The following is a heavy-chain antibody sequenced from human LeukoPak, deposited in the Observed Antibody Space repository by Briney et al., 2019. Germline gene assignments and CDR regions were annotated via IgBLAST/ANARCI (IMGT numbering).Heavy chain of an antibody. V-gene: IGHV4-39*07. D-gene: IGHD5-24*01. Sequence: PSETLSLTCIVSGGSISSTSYYWGWIRQPPGKGLEWIGSIYYSGNTYYTASLKSRVAISVDTSKNQFSLKLRSVTAADTAVYYCARVGDGYNHAPTTFDYWGQGTLVTVSS. J-gene: IGHJ4*02. CDR2: IYYSGNT. CDR1: GGSISSTSYY. CDR3: ARVGDGYNHAPTTFDY.